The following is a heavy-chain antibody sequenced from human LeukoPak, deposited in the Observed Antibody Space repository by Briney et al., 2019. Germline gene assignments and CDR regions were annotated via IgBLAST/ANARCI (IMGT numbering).Heavy chain of an antibody. V-gene: IGHV1-18*01. CDR3: ARDLVAAGIPRFDP. CDR2: ISAYNGNT. J-gene: IGHJ5*02. D-gene: IGHD2-2*02. Sequence: ASVKVSCKASGYTFTSYGISWVRQAPGQGLEWMGWISAYNGNTNYAQKLQGRVTMTTDTSTSTAYMELRSLRSDDTDVYDCARDLVAAGIPRFDPWGQGTLVTVSS. CDR1: GYTFTSYG.